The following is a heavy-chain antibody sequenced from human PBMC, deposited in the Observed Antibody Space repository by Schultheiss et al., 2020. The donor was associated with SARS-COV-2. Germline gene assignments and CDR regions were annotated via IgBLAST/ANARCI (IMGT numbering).Heavy chain of an antibody. J-gene: IGHJ6*02. D-gene: IGHD6-6*01. CDR3: ASRRQLVPYYYYVMDV. CDR2: IYYSGST. V-gene: IGHV4-38-2*02. CDR1: GYSISSGYY. Sequence: SQTLSLTCTVSGYSISSGYYWGWIRQPPGKGLEWIGYIYYSGSTYYNPSLKSRVTISVDTSKNQFSLKLSSVTAADTAVYYCASRRQLVPYYYYVMDVWGQGTTVTVSS.